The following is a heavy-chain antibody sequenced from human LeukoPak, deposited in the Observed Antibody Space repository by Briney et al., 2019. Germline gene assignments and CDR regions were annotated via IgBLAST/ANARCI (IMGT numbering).Heavy chain of an antibody. V-gene: IGHV3-23*01. CDR1: GFTFNNYA. CDR3: AKDPTYYYDSSGYPPDY. D-gene: IGHD3-22*01. Sequence: HPGGSLRLSCAASGFTFNNYAMSWVRQAPGKGLEWVSVISGSGGNTHYADSVKGRFTISRDISKNTLYLQMNSLRAEDTAVYYCAKDPTYYYDSSGYPPDYWGQGTLVTVSS. CDR2: ISGSGGNT. J-gene: IGHJ4*02.